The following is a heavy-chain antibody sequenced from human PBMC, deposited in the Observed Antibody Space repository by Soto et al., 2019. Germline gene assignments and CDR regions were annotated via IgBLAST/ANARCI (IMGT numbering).Heavy chain of an antibody. CDR2: MSGSGDNT. CDR3: AKNPRPAAGTNYFDY. V-gene: IGHV3-23*01. D-gene: IGHD6-13*01. J-gene: IGHJ4*02. Sequence: GGSLRLSCAASGFTFSSYAMSWVRQAPGKGPEWVSAMSGSGDNTYYADSVKGRFTISRDNSKNALYLQMNSLRAEDMAVYYCAKNPRPAAGTNYFDYWGQGTLVPVSS. CDR1: GFTFSSYA.